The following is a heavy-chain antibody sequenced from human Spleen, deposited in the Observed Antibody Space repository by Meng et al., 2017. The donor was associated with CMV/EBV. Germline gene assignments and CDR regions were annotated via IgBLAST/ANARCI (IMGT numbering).Heavy chain of an antibody. CDR1: GFTFSTYG. J-gene: IGHJ4*02. CDR2: IWYDGSNK. V-gene: IGHV3-33*03. CDR3: AKDRNYDFWSGYSNDY. Sequence: GGSLRLSCAASGFTFSTYGMHWVRQAPGKGLEWVAVIWYDGSNKYYADSVTGRFTISRDNAKNSLFLQMNSLRAEDTAVYYCAKDRNYDFWSGYSNDYWGQGTLVTVSS. D-gene: IGHD3-3*01.